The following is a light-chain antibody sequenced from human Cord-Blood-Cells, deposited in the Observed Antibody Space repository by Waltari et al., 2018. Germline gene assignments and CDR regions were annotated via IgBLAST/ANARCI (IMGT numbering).Light chain of an antibody. V-gene: IGLV2-23*01. J-gene: IGLJ1*01. CDR3: CSYAGSSTFV. CDR1: SSDVGSYNL. Sequence: QSALHQPASVSGSPGPSIPISCPATSSDVGSYNLVSWYQQHPGKAPKLMIYEGSKRPSGVSNRFSGSKAGNTASLTISGLQAEDEADYYCCSYAGSSTFVFGTGTKVTVL. CDR2: EGS.